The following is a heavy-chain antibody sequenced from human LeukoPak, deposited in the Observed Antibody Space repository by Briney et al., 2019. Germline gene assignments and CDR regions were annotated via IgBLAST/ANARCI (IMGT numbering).Heavy chain of an antibody. CDR3: ARDLPAAYCGGDCYSDY. J-gene: IGHJ4*02. CDR2: IKQDGSEK. CDR1: GFTFSDYY. D-gene: IGHD2-21*02. V-gene: IGHV3-7*01. Sequence: GGSLRLSCAASGFTFSDYYMSWIRQAPGKGLEWVANIKQDGSEKYYVDSVKGRFTISRDNAKNSLYLQMNSLRAEDTAVYYCARDLPAAYCGGDCYSDYWGQGTLVTVSS.